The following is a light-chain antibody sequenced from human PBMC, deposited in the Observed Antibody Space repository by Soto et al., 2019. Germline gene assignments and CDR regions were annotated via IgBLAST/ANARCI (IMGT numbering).Light chain of an antibody. Sequence: DIQMTQSPSTLSASVGDRVIITCRASQSISSWLAWYQQKPGKAPNLLIYDASSLESGVPSRFSGSGSGTEFTLTISSLQPDDFATYYCQQYHSSWTFGQGTRWIS. J-gene: IGKJ1*01. CDR1: QSISSW. CDR3: QQYHSSWT. CDR2: DAS. V-gene: IGKV1-5*01.